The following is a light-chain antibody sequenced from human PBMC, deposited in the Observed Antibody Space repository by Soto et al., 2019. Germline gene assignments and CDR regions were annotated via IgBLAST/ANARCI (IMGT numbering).Light chain of an antibody. J-gene: IGLJ3*02. Sequence: QSVLTQPPSASGTPGQRVTISCSGSSSNIGSNTVNWYQHLPETAPKLLIYSNNQRPSGVPDRFSGSKSGTSASLAISGLQSEDEADYYCSAWDDSLNGGVFGGGTKVTVL. CDR2: SNN. CDR1: SSNIGSNT. CDR3: SAWDDSLNGGV. V-gene: IGLV1-44*01.